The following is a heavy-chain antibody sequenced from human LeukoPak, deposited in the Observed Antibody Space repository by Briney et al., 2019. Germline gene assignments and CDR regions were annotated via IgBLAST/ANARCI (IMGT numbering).Heavy chain of an antibody. J-gene: IGHJ4*02. CDR2: IYPGDSDT. CDR1: GYSFTSYW. V-gene: IGHV5-51*01. D-gene: IGHD2-15*01. CDR3: ARPGYCSGGSCYIDY. Sequence: GESLKISCKGSGYSFTSYWIGWVRQMPGKGLEWMGIIYPGDSDTRYSPSFQGQVTISADKSISTAYLQWGSLKASDTAMYYCARPGYCSGGSCYIDYWGQGTLVTVSS.